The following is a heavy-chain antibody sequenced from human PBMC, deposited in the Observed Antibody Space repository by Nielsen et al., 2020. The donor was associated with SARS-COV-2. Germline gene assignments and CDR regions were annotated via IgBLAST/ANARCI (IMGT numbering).Heavy chain of an antibody. CDR2: IKQDGSEK. CDR1: GFTFSSYW. V-gene: IGHV3-7*01. D-gene: IGHD3-3*01. CDR3: ARENYITIFGVVIIRWFDP. Sequence: GESLKISCAASGFTFSSYWMSWVRQAPGKGLEWVANIKQDGSEKYYVDSVKGRFTISRDNAKNSLYLQMNSLRAEDTAVYYCARENYITIFGVVIIRWFDPWGQGTLGTVSS. J-gene: IGHJ5*02.